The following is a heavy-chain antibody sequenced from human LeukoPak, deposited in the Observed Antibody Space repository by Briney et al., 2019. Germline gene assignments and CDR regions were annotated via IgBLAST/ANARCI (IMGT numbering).Heavy chain of an antibody. Sequence: ASVKVSCKASGYTFTSYGISWVRQAPGQGPEWMGWISAYNGNTNYAQKLQGRVTMTTDTSTSTAYMELRSLRSDDTAVYYCAREFPYYCGGDCYSTVGFDYWGQGTLVTVSS. CDR1: GYTFTSYG. CDR2: ISAYNGNT. J-gene: IGHJ4*02. V-gene: IGHV1-18*01. CDR3: AREFPYYCGGDCYSTVGFDY. D-gene: IGHD2-21*01.